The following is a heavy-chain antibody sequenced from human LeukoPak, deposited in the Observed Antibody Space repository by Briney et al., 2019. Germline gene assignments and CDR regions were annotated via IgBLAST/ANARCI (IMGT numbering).Heavy chain of an antibody. D-gene: IGHD3-22*01. CDR2: ISAYNGNT. CDR1: GYTFTSYG. J-gene: IGHJ4*02. CDR3: ARAPSENYYDSSGYPKEFDY. Sequence: ASVKVSCKASGYTFTSYGISWVRQAPGQGLEWMGWISAYNGNTNYAQKLQGRVTMTTDTSTSTAYMELRSLRSDDTAVYYCARAPSENYYDSSGYPKEFDYWGQGTLVTVSS. V-gene: IGHV1-18*01.